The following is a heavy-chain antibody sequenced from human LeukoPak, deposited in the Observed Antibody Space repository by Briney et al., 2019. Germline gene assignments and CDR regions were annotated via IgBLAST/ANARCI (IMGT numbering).Heavy chain of an antibody. Sequence: GGSLRLSCAASGFTSSSYEMNWVRQAPGKGLERVSYISSSGSTIYYADSVKGRFTISRDNAKNSLYLQVNSLRAEDTAVYYCATPPYCGGDCLEYFQHWGQGTLVTVSS. D-gene: IGHD2-21*02. CDR2: ISSSGSTI. J-gene: IGHJ1*01. CDR1: GFTSSSYE. V-gene: IGHV3-48*03. CDR3: ATPPYCGGDCLEYFQH.